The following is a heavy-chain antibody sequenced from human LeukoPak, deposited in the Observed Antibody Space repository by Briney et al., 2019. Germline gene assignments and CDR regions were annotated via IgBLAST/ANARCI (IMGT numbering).Heavy chain of an antibody. V-gene: IGHV4-4*09. J-gene: IGHJ3*02. CDR1: GDSINDHY. CDR3: ARPHGGDYAFDI. CDR2: IYSSGST. Sequence: SETLSLTCTVPGDSINDHYWSWIRQPPGEGLEWIAYIYSSGSTNYNPSLNSRVTISLDTSKNQLFLKLSSVTAADAAVYYCARPHGGDYAFDIWGQGTMVTVSS. D-gene: IGHD2-21*01.